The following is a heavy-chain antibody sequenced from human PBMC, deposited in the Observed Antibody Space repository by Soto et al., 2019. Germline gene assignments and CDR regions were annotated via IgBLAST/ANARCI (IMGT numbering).Heavy chain of an antibody. CDR1: GGSFSGYY. D-gene: IGHD2-2*01. J-gene: IGHJ6*03. CDR3: ARVVLSLTYQLLSRYYYYYMDV. V-gene: IGHV4-34*01. Sequence: SETLSLTCAVYGGSFSGYYWSWIRQPPGKGLEWIGEINHSGSTNYNPSLKSRVTISVDTSKNQFSLKLSSVTAADTAVYYCARVVLSLTYQLLSRYYYYYMDVWGKGTTVTVSS. CDR2: INHSGST.